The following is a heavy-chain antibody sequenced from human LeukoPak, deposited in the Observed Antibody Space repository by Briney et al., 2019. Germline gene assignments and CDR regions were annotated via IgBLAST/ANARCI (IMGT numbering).Heavy chain of an antibody. CDR3: AKDQCGRERQGYFEY. D-gene: IGHD1-26*01. Sequence: PGRSLRLSCAASGFTFDHYAKHWVRQAPGKGLEGVSGNSWNNGSIGYADSVKGRFTIPRDNAKNSLYLQMKSLRADDTGLYYCAKDQCGRERQGYFEYWGQETMVIVSS. CDR1: GFTFDHYA. CDR2: NSWNNGSI. V-gene: IGHV3-9*01. J-gene: IGHJ4*02.